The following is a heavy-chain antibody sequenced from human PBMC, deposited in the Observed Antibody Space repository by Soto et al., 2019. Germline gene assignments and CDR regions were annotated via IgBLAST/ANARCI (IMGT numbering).Heavy chain of an antibody. Sequence: SVKVSCKASGGTFSSYAISWVRQAPGQGLEWMGGIIPIFGTANYAQKFQGRVTITADESTSTAYMELSSLRSEDTAVYYCARGRSIAAWYYYYYGMDVWGQGTTVTVSS. V-gene: IGHV1-69*13. CDR1: GGTFSSYA. J-gene: IGHJ6*02. CDR3: ARGRSIAAWYYYYYGMDV. D-gene: IGHD6-6*01. CDR2: IIPIFGTA.